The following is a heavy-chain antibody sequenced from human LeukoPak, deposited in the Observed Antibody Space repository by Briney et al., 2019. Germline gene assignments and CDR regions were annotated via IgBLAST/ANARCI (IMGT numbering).Heavy chain of an antibody. D-gene: IGHD6-19*01. CDR2: ISPSGGST. Sequence: ASVKVSCKASGYTFTSYYMHWVRQAPGQGLEWMGIISPSGGSTSYAQKFQGRVTMTRDMSTSTVYMELSSLRSEDTAVYYCARDGIAVAGTAAFDYWGQGTLVTVSS. V-gene: IGHV1-46*01. CDR1: GYTFTSYY. CDR3: ARDGIAVAGTAAFDY. J-gene: IGHJ4*02.